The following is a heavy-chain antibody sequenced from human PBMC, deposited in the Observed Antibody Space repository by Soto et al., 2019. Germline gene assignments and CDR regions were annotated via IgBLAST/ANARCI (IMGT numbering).Heavy chain of an antibody. D-gene: IGHD2-15*01. Sequence: GGSLRLSCAASGFPFSSYWMHLVRTAPGKGLVWVSRINSDGSSTSYADSVKGRFTISRDNAKNTLYLQMNSLRAEDTAVYYCVRTSLVVAAATREDYWGHGTLVTVSS. J-gene: IGHJ4*01. V-gene: IGHV3-74*01. CDR2: INSDGSST. CDR1: GFPFSSYW. CDR3: VRTSLVVAAATREDY.